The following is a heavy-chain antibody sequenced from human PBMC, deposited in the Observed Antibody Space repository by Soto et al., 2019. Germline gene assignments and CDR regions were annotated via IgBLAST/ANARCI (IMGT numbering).Heavy chain of an antibody. D-gene: IGHD5-18*01. J-gene: IGHJ4*02. V-gene: IGHV3-21*01. Sequence: EVQLVESGGGLVKPGGSLRLSCAASGFTFSSYTMNWVHQAPGKGLEWVSSISSGSSYIYYADSVKGRFTISRDNAKNSLYLQMNSLRAEDTAVYYCARYSYWQDYWGQGTLVTVSS. CDR1: GFTFSSYT. CDR3: ARYSYWQDY. CDR2: ISSGSSYI.